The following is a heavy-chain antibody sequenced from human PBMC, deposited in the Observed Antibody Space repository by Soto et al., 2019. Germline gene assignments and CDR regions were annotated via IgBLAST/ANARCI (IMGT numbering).Heavy chain of an antibody. D-gene: IGHD6-13*01. V-gene: IGHV1-46*03. Sequence: SVKVSCKASGYTFTSYYMHWVRQAPGQGLEWMGIINPSGGSTSYAQKFQGRVTMTRDTSTSTVYMELSSLRSEDTAVYYCARQRIAAAGTNWFDPWGQGTLVTVSS. CDR2: INPSGGST. CDR3: ARQRIAAAGTNWFDP. CDR1: GYTFTSYY. J-gene: IGHJ5*02.